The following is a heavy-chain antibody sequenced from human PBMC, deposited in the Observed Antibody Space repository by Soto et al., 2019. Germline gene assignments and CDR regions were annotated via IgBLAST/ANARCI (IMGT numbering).Heavy chain of an antibody. Sequence: LRLSCATSGFTFNTYPMTWVRQAPGKGLEWVSSISSTAGRTSSYADSVKGRFAISRDFSDNTVYLQMNNLRVDDTAVYFCAKGVLSFHYGMEVWGQGTTVTVS. CDR3: AKGVLSFHYGMEV. CDR2: ISSTAGRTS. V-gene: IGHV3-23*01. CDR1: GFTFNTYP. J-gene: IGHJ6*02. D-gene: IGHD3-10*01.